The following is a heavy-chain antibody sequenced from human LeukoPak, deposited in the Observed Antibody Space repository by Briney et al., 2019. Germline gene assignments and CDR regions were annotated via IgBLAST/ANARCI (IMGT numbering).Heavy chain of an antibody. Sequence: ASVKVSCKASGGTFSSYAISWVRQAPGQGLEWMGGIIPIFGTANYAQKFQGRVTITADESTSTAYMELSSLRSEDTAVYYCAMTQTYGDYDYWGQGTLVTVSS. CDR2: IIPIFGTA. CDR1: GGTFSSYA. D-gene: IGHD4-17*01. CDR3: AMTQTYGDYDY. V-gene: IGHV1-69*01. J-gene: IGHJ4*02.